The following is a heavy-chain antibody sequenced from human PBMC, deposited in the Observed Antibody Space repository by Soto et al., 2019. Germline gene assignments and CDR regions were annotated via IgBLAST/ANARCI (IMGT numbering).Heavy chain of an antibody. CDR1: GYTLSELA. CDR3: ATMGFCGPGCYSFDY. D-gene: IGHD2-21*02. V-gene: IGHV1-24*01. CDR2: FDPEGSDT. Sequence: GASVKVSCKVSGYTLSELAIHWVRQAPGKGLEWMGGFDPEGSDTIYAQKFQGKVTMTSDTSKETTYMELESLTSEDTAFYYCATMGFCGPGCYSFDYWGQGTLVTVSS. J-gene: IGHJ4*02.